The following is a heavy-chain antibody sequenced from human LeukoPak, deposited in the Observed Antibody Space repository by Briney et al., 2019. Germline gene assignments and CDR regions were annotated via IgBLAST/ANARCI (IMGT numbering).Heavy chain of an antibody. CDR1: GFTFSSYW. D-gene: IGHD3-22*01. CDR3: AKDYYRESNSYAWVPGRGFHI. J-gene: IGHJ3*02. Sequence: PGGSLRLSCAASGFTFSSYWMSWVRQAPGKGLEWVANIKQDGSEKYYVDSVKGRFTISRDNAKNSLYLQMDSLKAEDTAVYYCAKDYYRESNSYAWVPGRGFHIWGQGTIVTVSS. CDR2: IKQDGSEK. V-gene: IGHV3-7*01.